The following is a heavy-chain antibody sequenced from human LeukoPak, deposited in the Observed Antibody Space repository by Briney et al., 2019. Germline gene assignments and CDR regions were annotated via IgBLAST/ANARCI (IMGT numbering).Heavy chain of an antibody. CDR2: ISAYNGNT. CDR1: GGTFSSYA. CDR3: VGLQREGRWDY. D-gene: IGHD1-1*01. J-gene: IGHJ4*02. Sequence: ASVKVSCKASGGTFSSYAISWVRQAPGQGLEWMGWISAYNGNTNYAQKLQGRVTMTTDTSTSTAYMELRSLRSDDTAVYYCVGLQREGRWDYWGQGTLVTVSS. V-gene: IGHV1-18*01.